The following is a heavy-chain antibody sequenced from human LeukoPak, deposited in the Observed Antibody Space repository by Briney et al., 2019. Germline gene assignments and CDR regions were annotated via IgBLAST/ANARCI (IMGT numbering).Heavy chain of an antibody. V-gene: IGHV3-53*01. Sequence: GGSLRLSCAASGFTVSSNYMSWVRQAPGKGLEGVSVIYSGGSTYYADSVKGRFTISRDNSKNTLCLQMNSLRAEDTAVYYCASRGCSSTSCYFGAFDIWGQGTMVTVSS. D-gene: IGHD2-2*01. J-gene: IGHJ3*02. CDR3: ASRGCSSTSCYFGAFDI. CDR1: GFTVSSNY. CDR2: IYSGGST.